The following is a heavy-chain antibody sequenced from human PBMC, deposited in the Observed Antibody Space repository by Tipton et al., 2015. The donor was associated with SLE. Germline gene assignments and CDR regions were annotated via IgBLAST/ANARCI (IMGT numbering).Heavy chain of an antibody. Sequence: TLSLTCAVYGGSISSSSYYWGWIRQPPGKGLEWIGSIYYSGSTYYNPSLKSRVTISVDTSKNQFSLKLSSVTAADTAVYYCASSEYGGNYYYYYYGMDVWGQGTTVTVSS. V-gene: IGHV4-39*07. CDR3: ASSEYGGNYYYYYYGMDV. CDR2: IYYSGST. J-gene: IGHJ6*02. D-gene: IGHD4-23*01. CDR1: GGSISSSSYY.